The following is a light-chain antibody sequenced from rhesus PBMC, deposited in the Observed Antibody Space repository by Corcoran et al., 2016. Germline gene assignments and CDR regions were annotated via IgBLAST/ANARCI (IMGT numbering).Light chain of an antibody. CDR2: GAS. J-gene: IGKJ4*01. CDR1: QSVSSS. Sequence: EIVMTQSPATLSLSPGERATLSCRASQSVSSSLAWYQQKPGQAPRLLIYGASSRDTGIPDRFSGSGSGTDFTLTISSLEPEDVAVYYCLQHSNWPHTFGGGTKVELK. V-gene: IGKV3-24*01. CDR3: LQHSNWPHT.